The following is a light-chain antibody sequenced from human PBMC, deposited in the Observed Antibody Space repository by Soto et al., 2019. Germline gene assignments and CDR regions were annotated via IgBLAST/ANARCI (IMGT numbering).Light chain of an antibody. Sequence: QPVLTQPPSASASLGASGTLTCTLSSGYSNYKVDWYQQRPGKGPRFVMRVGTGGIVGSKGDGIPDRFSVLGSGLNRYLTIKNLQEEDASDYHCGADHGSGSNFVYVFGTGTKLTVL. CDR1: SGYSNYK. V-gene: IGLV9-49*01. CDR3: GADHGSGSNFVYV. CDR2: VGTGGIVG. J-gene: IGLJ1*01.